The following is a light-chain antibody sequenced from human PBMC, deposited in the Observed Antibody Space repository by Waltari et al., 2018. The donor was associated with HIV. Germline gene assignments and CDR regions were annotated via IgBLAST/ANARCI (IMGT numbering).Light chain of an antibody. V-gene: IGLV3-25*03. Sequence: SYELTQPPSVSVSPGQTAKITCSGAALPHQYAHWYQHKPGQAPLLVIYKDAQRPSGLPERFSGSHSGTTVTLTISGVQAEDEADYYCESADNSGTYWVFGGGTKLSVL. J-gene: IGLJ3*02. CDR1: ALPHQY. CDR2: KDA. CDR3: ESADNSGTYWV.